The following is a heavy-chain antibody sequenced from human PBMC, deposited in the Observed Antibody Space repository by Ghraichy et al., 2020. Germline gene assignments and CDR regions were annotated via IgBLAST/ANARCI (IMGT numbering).Heavy chain of an antibody. CDR2: ISGSGGST. Sequence: GESLNISCAASGFTFSSYAMSWVRQAPGKGLEWVSAISGSGGSTYYADSVKGRFTISRDNSKNTLYLQMNSLRAEDTAVYYCAKMDWSGTDYFDYWGQGTLVTVSS. CDR1: GFTFSSYA. J-gene: IGHJ4*02. D-gene: IGHD3/OR15-3a*01. V-gene: IGHV3-23*01. CDR3: AKMDWSGTDYFDY.